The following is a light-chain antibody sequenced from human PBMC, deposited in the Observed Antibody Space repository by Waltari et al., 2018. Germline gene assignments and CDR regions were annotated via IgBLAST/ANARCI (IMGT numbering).Light chain of an antibody. CDR3: AAWDDSLSGWV. CDR1: RSHIGDNP. V-gene: IGLV1-36*01. Sequence: QSVLTQPHSVSEAPRQTVTISCPGSRSHIGDNPVNWYQQVPGKAPKLLIYYDDLLPSGVSGRFSASKSGTSASLAISGLQSEDEADYYCAAWDDSLSGWVFGGGTKLTVL. CDR2: YDD. J-gene: IGLJ3*02.